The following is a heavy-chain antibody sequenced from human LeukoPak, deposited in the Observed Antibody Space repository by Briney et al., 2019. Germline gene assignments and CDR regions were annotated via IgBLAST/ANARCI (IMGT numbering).Heavy chain of an antibody. J-gene: IGHJ4*02. D-gene: IGHD1-26*01. CDR3: AKTQWKVGATDYFDY. CDR1: GFAFNNYA. Sequence: PGGSLRPSCAASGFAFNNYAMTWVRQAPGKGLEWVSNINDNGGQRHYADSVKGRFTISRDNSKNTLFLQMDSLRAEDTAVYYCAKTQWKVGATDYFDYWGQGILVTVSS. CDR2: INDNGGQR. V-gene: IGHV3-23*01.